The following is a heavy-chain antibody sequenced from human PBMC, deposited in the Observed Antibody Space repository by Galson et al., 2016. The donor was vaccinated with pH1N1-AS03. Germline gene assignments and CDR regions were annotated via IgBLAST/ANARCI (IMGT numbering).Heavy chain of an antibody. Sequence: SLRLSCAASGFTFSNYWMTWVRQAPGKGLEWVANIKQDGSEIYYVDSVKGRFTISRDNAKNSLYLQMNSLRAEDTAVYYCTRYARGPSFGGQGTLVPVST. CDR2: IKQDGSEI. CDR3: TRYARGPSF. J-gene: IGHJ4*02. CDR1: GFTFSNYW. V-gene: IGHV3-7*01.